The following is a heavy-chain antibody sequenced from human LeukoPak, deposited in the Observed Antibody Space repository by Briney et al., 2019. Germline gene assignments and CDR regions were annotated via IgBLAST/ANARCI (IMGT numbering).Heavy chain of an antibody. Sequence: GGSLRLSCAASGFTFSSYAMSWVRQAPGKGLEWVSAISGSGGSTYYADSVKGRFTISRDNSKNTLYLQMNSLRAEDTAVYYCAKDPYCSSTSCYWYFDLWGRGTLVTVSS. V-gene: IGHV3-23*01. CDR3: AKDPYCSSTSCYWYFDL. CDR2: ISGSGGST. J-gene: IGHJ2*01. CDR1: GFTFSSYA. D-gene: IGHD2-2*01.